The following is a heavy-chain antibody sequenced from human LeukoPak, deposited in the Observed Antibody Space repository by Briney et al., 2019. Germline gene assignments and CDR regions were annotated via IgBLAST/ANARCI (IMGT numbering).Heavy chain of an antibody. V-gene: IGHV4-59*08. CDR3: ASRYCSGGSCFFDS. CDR1: GGSISSYY. J-gene: IGHJ4*02. Sequence: PSETLSLTCTVSGGSISSYYWRWIRQPPGKGLEWIGYIYNSGTTNYNPSLKSRVTMSVDTSKNQFSLKLSSVTAADTAIYHCASRYCSGGSCFFDSWGQGTLVTVSS. D-gene: IGHD2-15*01. CDR2: IYNSGTT.